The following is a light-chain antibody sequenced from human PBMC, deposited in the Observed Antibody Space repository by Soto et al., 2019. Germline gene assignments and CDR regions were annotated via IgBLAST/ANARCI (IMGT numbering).Light chain of an antibody. CDR3: QQYYNWPQLT. V-gene: IGKV3-15*01. CDR1: QSVSSS. Sequence: IVVTQSPANLSVSPGETVTLSCRVSQSVSSSLAWYQQKPGQAPRLLISGAYTRATGIPARFSGSGSWTEFTLTISGLQSEDFAVYYCQQYYNWPQLTFGGGTRVEIE. J-gene: IGKJ4*01. CDR2: GAY.